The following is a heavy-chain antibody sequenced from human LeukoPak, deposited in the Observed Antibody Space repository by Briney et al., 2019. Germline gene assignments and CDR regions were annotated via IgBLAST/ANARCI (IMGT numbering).Heavy chain of an antibody. CDR2: IYSGGST. CDR3: ARSGVEMATREAFDI. J-gene: IGHJ3*02. D-gene: IGHD5-24*01. V-gene: IGHV3-53*01. Sequence: GGSLRLSCAASGFTVSSNYMSWVRQAPGKGLEWVSVIYSGGSTYYADSVKGRFTISRDNSKNTLYLQMNSLRAEDTAVYYCARSGVEMATREAFDIWGQGAMVTVSS. CDR1: GFTVSSNY.